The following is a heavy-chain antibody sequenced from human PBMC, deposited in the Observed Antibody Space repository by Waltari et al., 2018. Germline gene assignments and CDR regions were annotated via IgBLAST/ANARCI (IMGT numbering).Heavy chain of an antibody. V-gene: IGHV4-38-2*02. Sequence: QVQLQESGPGLVKPSENLSLTCAVSGYSISSGYYWGWIRQPPGKGLEWIGSIYHSGSTYYNPSLKSRVTISVDTSKNQFSLKLSSVTAADTAVYYCARDKRGQQPFDYWGQGTLVTVSS. J-gene: IGHJ4*02. CDR3: ARDKRGQQPFDY. CDR2: IYHSGST. D-gene: IGHD6-13*01. CDR1: GYSISSGYY.